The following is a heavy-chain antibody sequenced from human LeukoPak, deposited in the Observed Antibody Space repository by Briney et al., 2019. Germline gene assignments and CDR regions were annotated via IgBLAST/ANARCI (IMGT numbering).Heavy chain of an antibody. CDR2: INPNSGGT. CDR1: GYTSTGYY. Sequence: ASVKVSCKASGYTSTGYYMHWVRQAPGQGLEWMGWINPNSGGTNYAQKFQGRVTMTRDTSISTAYMELSSLRSEDTAVYYCARAYSGYEDDAFDIWGQGTMVTVSS. J-gene: IGHJ3*02. D-gene: IGHD5-12*01. CDR3: ARAYSGYEDDAFDI. V-gene: IGHV1-2*02.